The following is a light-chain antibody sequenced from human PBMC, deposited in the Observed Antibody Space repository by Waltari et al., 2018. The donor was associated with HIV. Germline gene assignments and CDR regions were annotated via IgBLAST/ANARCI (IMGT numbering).Light chain of an antibody. CDR3: QQRTNWPFT. Sequence: ETVMTQSPGTLSASPGATVTLSCTASQSIDDKLAWYQQKPGQAPRLLIYDASTRATGVPARFSGSVSGTDFTLTISSLEPEDSAVYYCQQRTNWPFTFGGGTKVAI. V-gene: IGKV3-11*01. CDR1: QSIDDK. CDR2: DAS. J-gene: IGKJ4*01.